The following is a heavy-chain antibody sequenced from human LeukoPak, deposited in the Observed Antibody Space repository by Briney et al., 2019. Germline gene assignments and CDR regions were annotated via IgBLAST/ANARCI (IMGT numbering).Heavy chain of an antibody. V-gene: IGHV3-53*01. CDR1: GFTFSDYY. CDR2: IYSGGST. CDR3: ARGRSGFDY. Sequence: GGSLRLSCAASGFTFSDYYMSWIRQAPGKGLEWVSVIYSGGSTYYADSVKGRFTISRDNSMNTLYLQINSLRAEDTAVYYCARGRSGFDYWGQGTLVTVSS. J-gene: IGHJ4*02.